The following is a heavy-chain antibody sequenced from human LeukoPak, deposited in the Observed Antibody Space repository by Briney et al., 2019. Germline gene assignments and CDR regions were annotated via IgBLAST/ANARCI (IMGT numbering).Heavy chain of an antibody. J-gene: IGHJ4*02. V-gene: IGHV4-39*01. CDR1: GGSISSNTYY. D-gene: IGHD6-19*01. CDR2: ISKST. Sequence: SETLSLTCSVSGGSISSNTYYWGWIRQPPGKGLEWIGSISKSTYYNPSLKSRVTISVDTPKNQSSLKLNSVTAADTAVYYCARHLRGGWYGVDYWGQGTLVTVSS. CDR3: ARHLRGGWYGVDY.